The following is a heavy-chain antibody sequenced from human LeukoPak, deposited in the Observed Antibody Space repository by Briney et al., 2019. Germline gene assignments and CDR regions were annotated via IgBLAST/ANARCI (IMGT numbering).Heavy chain of an antibody. J-gene: IGHJ6*02. CDR3: TTKRRYYYYYGMDV. Sequence: PGGSLRLSCAASGFTFSNAWMSWVRQAPGKGLEWVGRIKSKTDGGTTDYAAPVKGRFTISRDDSKNTLYLQMNSLKTEDTAVYYCTTKRRYYYYYGMDVWGQGTTVTVSS. CDR2: IKSKTDGGTT. CDR1: GFTFSNAW. V-gene: IGHV3-15*01. D-gene: IGHD2-15*01.